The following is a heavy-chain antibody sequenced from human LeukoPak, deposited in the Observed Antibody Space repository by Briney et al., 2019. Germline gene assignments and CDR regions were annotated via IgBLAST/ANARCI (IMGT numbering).Heavy chain of an antibody. CDR2: MNPNSGNT. V-gene: IGHV1-8*02. D-gene: IGHD5-12*01. J-gene: IGHJ4*02. Sequence: ASVKVSCKASGGTFSSYAINWVRQATGQGLEWMGWMNPNSGNTGYAQKFQGRVTMTRNTSISTAYMELSSLRSEDTAVYYCASSRGYGGYDSFDYWGQGTLVTVSS. CDR1: GGTFSSYA. CDR3: ASSRGYGGYDSFDY.